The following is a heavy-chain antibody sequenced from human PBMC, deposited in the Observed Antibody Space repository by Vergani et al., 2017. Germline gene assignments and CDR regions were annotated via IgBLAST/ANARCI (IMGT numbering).Heavy chain of an antibody. J-gene: IGHJ3*01. CDR1: GFTFSHYS. Sequence: EVQMVESGGGLVKPGGSLRLSCVDSGFTFSHYSMNWVRQAPGKGLEWVSSISGNNDDVDYADAVKGRFTISRDNAKNSLYLDMSSLRAEETAVYYCVRDVRVSRTWGQGTLVAVSS. CDR3: VRDVRVSRT. CDR2: ISGNNDDV. V-gene: IGHV3-21*01.